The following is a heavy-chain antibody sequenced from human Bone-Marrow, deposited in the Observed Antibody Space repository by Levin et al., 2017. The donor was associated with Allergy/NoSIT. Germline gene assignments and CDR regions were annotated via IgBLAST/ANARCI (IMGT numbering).Heavy chain of an antibody. Sequence: QAGGSLRLSCVTFGFKFDDYALHWVRQAPGKGLEWVSGISWGGDSFGYADSVKGRFIISRDNAKNSLYLQMSSLGAEDTALYYCAKGTSGSYSSGYFDSWGQGTPVTVSS. J-gene: IGHJ4*02. D-gene: IGHD1-26*01. V-gene: IGHV3-9*01. CDR1: GFKFDDYA. CDR2: ISWGGDSF. CDR3: AKGTSGSYSSGYFDS.